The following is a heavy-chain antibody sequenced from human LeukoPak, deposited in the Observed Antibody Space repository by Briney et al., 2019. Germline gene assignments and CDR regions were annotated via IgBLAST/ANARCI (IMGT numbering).Heavy chain of an antibody. Sequence: PGGSLRLSCAASGFTFDDYGMSWVRQAPGKGLEWVSGINWNGGNTGYADSVKGRFTISRGNANNSLYLQMNSLRAEDTAVYYCTRDSRGVIDYWGQGTLVTVSS. CDR1: GFTFDDYG. J-gene: IGHJ4*02. CDR2: INWNGGNT. V-gene: IGHV3-20*04. CDR3: TRDSRGVIDY. D-gene: IGHD3-10*01.